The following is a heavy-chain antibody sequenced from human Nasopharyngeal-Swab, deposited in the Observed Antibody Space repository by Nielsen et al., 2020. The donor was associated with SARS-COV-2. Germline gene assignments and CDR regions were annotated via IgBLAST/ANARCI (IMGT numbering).Heavy chain of an antibody. V-gene: IGHV4-59*01. CDR3: ARDTSYSSRIGSRGGEFDY. D-gene: IGHD6-13*01. Sequence: GSLRLSCTVSGGSISSYYWSWIRQPPGKGLEWIGYIYYSGSTNYNPSLKSRVTISVDTSKNQFSLKLSSVTAADTAVYYCARDTSYSSRIGSRGGEFDYWGQGTLATVSS. J-gene: IGHJ4*02. CDR1: GGSISSYY. CDR2: IYYSGST.